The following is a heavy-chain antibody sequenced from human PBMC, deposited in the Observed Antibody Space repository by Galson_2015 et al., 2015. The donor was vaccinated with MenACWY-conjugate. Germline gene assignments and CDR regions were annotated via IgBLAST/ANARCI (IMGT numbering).Heavy chain of an antibody. CDR1: GFTFRSYA. CDR2: IWNDGSNK. D-gene: IGHD1-1*01. Sequence: SLRLSCAASGFTFRSYAMHWVRQAPGKGLEWVAVIWNDGSNKYYADSVRGRFTVSRDNSKNTVSLQMDSLRGDDTAVYFCARDRGTRNWYFDDWGQGILVTVSS. V-gene: IGHV3-33*01. J-gene: IGHJ4*02. CDR3: ARDRGTRNWYFDD.